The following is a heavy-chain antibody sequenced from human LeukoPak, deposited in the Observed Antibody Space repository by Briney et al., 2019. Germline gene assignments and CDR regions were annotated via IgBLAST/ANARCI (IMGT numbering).Heavy chain of an antibody. CDR2: ISGYNGHT. Sequence: ASVKVSCKASGYTLTTYGMSWVRQAHGQGLEWMGWISGYNGHTNYAQSLQGRVPITTDTSTGTAYMELRSLSSDDTAVYYCARDSVIVGATPLDYWGQGTLVTVSS. V-gene: IGHV1-18*01. J-gene: IGHJ4*02. CDR1: GYTLTTYG. D-gene: IGHD1-26*01. CDR3: ARDSVIVGATPLDY.